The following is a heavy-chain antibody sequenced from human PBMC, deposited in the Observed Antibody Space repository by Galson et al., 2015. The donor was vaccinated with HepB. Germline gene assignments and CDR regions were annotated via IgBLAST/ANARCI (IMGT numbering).Heavy chain of an antibody. CDR3: ASPCGGNSDFDY. CDR1: GFTFSSYS. D-gene: IGHD4-23*01. Sequence: SLRLSCAASGFTFSSYSMNWVRQAPGKGLEWVSSISSSSSYIYYADSVKGRFTISRDNAKNSLYLQMNSLRAEDTAVYYCASPCGGNSDFDYWGQGTLVTVSS. V-gene: IGHV3-21*01. CDR2: ISSSSSYI. J-gene: IGHJ4*02.